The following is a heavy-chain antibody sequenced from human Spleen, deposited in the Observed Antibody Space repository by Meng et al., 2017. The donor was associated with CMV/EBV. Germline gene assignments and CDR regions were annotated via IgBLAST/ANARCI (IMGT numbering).Heavy chain of an antibody. CDR1: GGTFSSYT. D-gene: IGHD2-2*01. CDR3: ASRPSSTNTNWFDP. CDR2: IIPILGIA. J-gene: IGHJ5*02. Sequence: ASGGTFSSYTIRWVRQAPGQGLEWMGRIIPILGIANYAQKFQGRVTITADKSTSTAYMELSSLRSEDTAVYYCASRPSSTNTNWFDPWGQGTLVTVSS. V-gene: IGHV1-69*02.